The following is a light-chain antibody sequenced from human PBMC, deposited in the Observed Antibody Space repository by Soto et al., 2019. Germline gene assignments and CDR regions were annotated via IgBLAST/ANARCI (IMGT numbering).Light chain of an antibody. V-gene: IGLV1-40*01. CDR3: QSYDSTLSVL. CDR2: GNS. Sequence: QAVVTQPPSVSGAPGQRVTISCTGSSSNIGAGYHVHWYQQLPGTAPKLLIYGNSNRPSGVPDRFSGSKSGTSASLAITGLQAEDEAYYYCQSYDSTLSVLFGGGTKLTFL. CDR1: SSNIGAGYH. J-gene: IGLJ2*01.